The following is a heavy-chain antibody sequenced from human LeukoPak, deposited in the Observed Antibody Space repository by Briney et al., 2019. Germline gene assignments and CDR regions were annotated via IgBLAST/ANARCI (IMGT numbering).Heavy chain of an antibody. D-gene: IGHD5-12*01. CDR2: IYYSGST. V-gene: IGHV4-59*01. Sequence: SETLSLTCTDSGGSISSYYWSWIRQPPGKGLEWIGYIYYSGSTNYNPSLKSRVTISVDTSKNQFSLKLSSVTAADTAVYYCAREVVGYSGYDYFDYWGQGTLVTVSS. J-gene: IGHJ4*02. CDR3: AREVVGYSGYDYFDY. CDR1: GGSISSYY.